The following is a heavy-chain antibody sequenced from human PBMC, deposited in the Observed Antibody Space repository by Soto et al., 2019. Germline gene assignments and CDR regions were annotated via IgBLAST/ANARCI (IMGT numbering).Heavy chain of an antibody. CDR1: GFTFSSYA. J-gene: IGHJ4*02. CDR2: ISYDGSNK. Sequence: QVQLVESGGGVVQPGRSLRLSCAASGFTFSSYAMHWVRQAPGKGLEWVAVISYDGSNKYYADSVKGRFTISRDNSKNTLYLQMNSLRAEDTAVYYCAKELVNSGWTYFDCWGQGTLVTVSS. CDR3: AKELVNSGWTYFDC. D-gene: IGHD6-19*01. V-gene: IGHV3-30-3*01.